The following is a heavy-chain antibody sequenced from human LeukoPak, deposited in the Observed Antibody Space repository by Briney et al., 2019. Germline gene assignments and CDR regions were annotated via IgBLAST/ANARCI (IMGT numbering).Heavy chain of an antibody. CDR1: GGSISSSSYY. Sequence: TSETLSLTCTVSGGSISSSSYYWGWIRQPPGKGLEWIGSICYSGSTYYNSSLKSRVTISVDTSKNQFSLKLSSVTAADTAVYYCARGRQNIAAPYVLWGQGTLVTVSS. D-gene: IGHD6-6*01. V-gene: IGHV4-39*07. J-gene: IGHJ4*02. CDR2: ICYSGST. CDR3: ARGRQNIAAPYVL.